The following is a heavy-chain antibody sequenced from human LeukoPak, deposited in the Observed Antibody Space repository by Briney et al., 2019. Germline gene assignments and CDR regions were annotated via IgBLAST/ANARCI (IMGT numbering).Heavy chain of an antibody. CDR1: GDSISSGDYY. D-gene: IGHD2/OR15-2a*01. CDR2: ISSSGST. CDR3: ATPFRSGAFDI. V-gene: IGHV4-61*02. J-gene: IGHJ3*02. Sequence: PSETLSLTCTVSGDSISSGDYYWSWIRQPAGKGLEWIGRISSSGSTNYNPSLKSRVTISVDTSKNQFSLTLTSVTAADTAVYYCATPFRSGAFDIWGQGTVVTVSS.